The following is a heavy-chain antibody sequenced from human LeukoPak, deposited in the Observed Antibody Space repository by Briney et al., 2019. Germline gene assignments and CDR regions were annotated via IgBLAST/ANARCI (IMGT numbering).Heavy chain of an antibody. CDR2: IKQDGNAK. CDR3: ASGTGRNPNAY. V-gene: IGHV3-7*02. CDR1: GFTLSSYW. J-gene: IGHJ4*02. D-gene: IGHD1-14*01. Sequence: PWESLRLSCAASGFTLSSYWMNWVRQAPGKGLEWVANIKQDGNAKYYVDSVKGRFTISRDNANNALYLQMSSLRAEDTAVYYCASGTGRNPNAYWGLGTLVTV.